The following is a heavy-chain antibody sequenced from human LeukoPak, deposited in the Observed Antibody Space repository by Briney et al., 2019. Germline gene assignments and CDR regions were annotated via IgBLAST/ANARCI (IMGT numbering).Heavy chain of an antibody. CDR3: ASMVRGVIANDSDY. CDR2: ISYDGSNK. Sequence: GGSLRLSCAASGFTFSSYAMHWVRQAPGKGLEWVAVISYDGSNKYYADSVKGRFTISRDNSKNTLYLQMNSLKAEDTAVYYCASMVRGVIANDSDYWGQGTLVTVSS. J-gene: IGHJ4*02. D-gene: IGHD3-10*01. CDR1: GFTFSSYA. V-gene: IGHV3-30-3*01.